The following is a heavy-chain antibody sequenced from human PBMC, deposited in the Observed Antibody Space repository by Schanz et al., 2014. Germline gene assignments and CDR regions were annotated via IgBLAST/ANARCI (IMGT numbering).Heavy chain of an antibody. Sequence: EVQLVESGGGFVQPGGSLRLSCAASGFTFSDSWMTWVRQAPGKGLEWVANIKQDGSAKNYVDSVKGRFTISRDNPKNSLCLQMNSLRAEDTALYYCARVLGGDEGLDQWGQGTLVTVSS. CDR2: IKQDGSAK. CDR1: GFTFSDSW. V-gene: IGHV3-7*01. CDR3: ARVLGGDEGLDQ. D-gene: IGHD4-17*01. J-gene: IGHJ4*02.